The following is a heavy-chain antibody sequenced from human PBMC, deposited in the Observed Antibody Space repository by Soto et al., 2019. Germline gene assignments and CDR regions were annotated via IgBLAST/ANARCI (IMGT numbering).Heavy chain of an antibody. CDR1: GFTFSGYD. Sequence: QVQLVESGGGVVQPGGSLRLSCAASGFTFSGYDMHWDRQTPGKGLEWVALISNNGNIKHYADSVKGRFTISRDNSRNTLYLLMNSLSDHETSIYYCAIAGGATRLLDYWGRGTLVTVSS. D-gene: IGHD1-26*01. CDR3: AIAGGATRLLDY. J-gene: IGHJ4*02. V-gene: IGHV3-30-3*01. CDR2: ISNNGNIK.